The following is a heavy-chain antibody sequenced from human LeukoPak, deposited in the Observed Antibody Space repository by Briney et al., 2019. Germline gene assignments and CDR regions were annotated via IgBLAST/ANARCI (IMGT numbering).Heavy chain of an antibody. CDR3: ARGFGRGYEDEM. CDR2: INHSGST. Sequence: PSETLSLTCAVYGESISGYYWSWIRQSPGKGLEWIGEINHSGSTNYNPSHKSRVTISVDSSKNQFSLRLTSVTVADAAVYYCARGFGRGYEDEMWGERTMVTVSP. D-gene: IGHD6-25*01. CDR1: GESISGYY. J-gene: IGHJ3*01. V-gene: IGHV4-34*01.